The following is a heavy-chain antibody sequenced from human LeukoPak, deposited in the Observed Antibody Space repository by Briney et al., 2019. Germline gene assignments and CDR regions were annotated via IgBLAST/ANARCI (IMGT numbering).Heavy chain of an antibody. CDR3: ARLLGSSSSSWASFDY. D-gene: IGHD6-13*01. Sequence: RGESLKISCQGSGSSFTTYWIGWVRQLPGKGLEWMGIIYPGDSHTMYSPSFRGQVTMSADKSISTAYLQWSSLKASDTAMYYCARLLGSSSSSWASFDYWGQGTLVTVSS. CDR1: GSSFTTYW. J-gene: IGHJ4*02. V-gene: IGHV5-51*01. CDR2: IYPGDSHT.